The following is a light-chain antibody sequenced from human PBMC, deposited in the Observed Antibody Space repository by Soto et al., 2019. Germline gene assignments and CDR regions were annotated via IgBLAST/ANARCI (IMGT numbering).Light chain of an antibody. Sequence: DVQMTQSPSSLSAFVGDRVTITCRARQGIAPYLAWFQQKPGKVPKLLIYATSTLQSGVPSRFSGSGSGTDFTLTINSLQPEDVGTYYCQKDNSSPLTFGGGTKVEIK. CDR1: QGIAPY. CDR2: ATS. J-gene: IGKJ4*01. CDR3: QKDNSSPLT. V-gene: IGKV1-27*01.